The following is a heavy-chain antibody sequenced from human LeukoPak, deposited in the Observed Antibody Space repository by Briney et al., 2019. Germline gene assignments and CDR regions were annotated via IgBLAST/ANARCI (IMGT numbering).Heavy chain of an antibody. D-gene: IGHD5-18*01. CDR1: GGSIISSSSY. V-gene: IGHV4-39*02. Sequence: PSETLSLTCTVSGGSIISSSSYWGWIRHPPGKGLEWIGSIYYSKNTYYNPSLKSRVTISADTSKNHFSLTLGSVSATDTAVYYCVSPRGFSYGYFDYWGQGTLVTVSS. J-gene: IGHJ4*02. CDR2: IYYSKNT. CDR3: VSPRGFSYGYFDY.